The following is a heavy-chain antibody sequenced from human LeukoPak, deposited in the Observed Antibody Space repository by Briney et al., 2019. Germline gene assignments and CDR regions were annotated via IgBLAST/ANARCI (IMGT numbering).Heavy chain of an antibody. D-gene: IGHD5-24*01. Sequence: PGGSLRLSCAASGFTFNSYEMNWVRQAPGKGLEWISYISSSGSSKYYADSVRGRFTISRDNAKNSLFLEMNSLRAEDTAVYHCARERREIATLIDYWGQGTLVTVSS. J-gene: IGHJ4*02. CDR1: GFTFNSYE. V-gene: IGHV3-48*03. CDR2: ISSSGSSK. CDR3: ARERREIATLIDY.